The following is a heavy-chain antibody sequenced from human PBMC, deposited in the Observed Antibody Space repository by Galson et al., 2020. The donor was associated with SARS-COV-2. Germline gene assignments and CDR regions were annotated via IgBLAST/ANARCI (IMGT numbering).Heavy chain of an antibody. V-gene: IGHV5-51*01. Sequence: GESLKISCKSSGDRFTSYWIAWVRQMPGKGLEWMGVIYPGDSDTRYSPSFQGQVTISADKSISTAYLQWSSLKASDTAMYYCARQAGNWYSDLWGRDTLVTVSS. CDR3: ARQAGNWYSDL. CDR1: GDRFTSYW. J-gene: IGHJ2*01. CDR2: IYPGDSDT.